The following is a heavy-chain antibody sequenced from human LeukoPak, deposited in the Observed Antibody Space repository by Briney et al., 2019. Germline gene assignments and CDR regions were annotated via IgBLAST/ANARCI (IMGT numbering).Heavy chain of an antibody. CDR2: ISGSGGST. D-gene: IGHD5-18*01. J-gene: IGHJ3*02. V-gene: IGHV3-23*01. Sequence: GGSLRLSCAASGFTFSSYGMSWVRQAPGKGLEWVSAISGSGGSTYYADSVKGRFTISRDNSKNTLYLQMNSLRAEDTAVYYCARESSWIQLWLKGGAFDIWGQGTMVTVSS. CDR1: GFTFSSYG. CDR3: ARESSWIQLWLKGGAFDI.